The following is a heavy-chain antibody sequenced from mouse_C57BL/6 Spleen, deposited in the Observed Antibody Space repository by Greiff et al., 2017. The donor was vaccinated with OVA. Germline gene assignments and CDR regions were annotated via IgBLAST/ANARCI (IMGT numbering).Heavy chain of an antibody. D-gene: IGHD2-1*01. CDR3: ARQGVYGNLFAY. CDR2: ISSGGSYT. CDR1: GFTFSSYG. V-gene: IGHV5-6*01. J-gene: IGHJ3*01. Sequence: EVQLVESGGDLVKPGGSLKLSCAASGFTFSSYGMSWVRQTPDKRLEWVATISSGGSYTYYPDSVKGRFTISRDNAKNTLYLQMSSLKSEDTAMYYCARQGVYGNLFAYWGQGTLVTVSA.